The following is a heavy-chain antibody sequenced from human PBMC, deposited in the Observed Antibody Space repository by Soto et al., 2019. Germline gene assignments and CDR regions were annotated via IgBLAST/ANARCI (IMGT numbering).Heavy chain of an antibody. D-gene: IGHD2-2*01. CDR2: IIPIFRTA. V-gene: IGHV1-69*12. CDR3: GRRDWIRTSCNYYGIDA. Sequence: QVQLVQSGAEVKKPGSSVKVSCKASGGTFSTYTVSWVRQAPGQGLEWMGGIIPIFRTANYAQKFQGRVTFTADESTRTASRELSSLRAEETAVYYCGRRDWIRTSCNYYGIDAWGQGTTVTVSS. J-gene: IGHJ6*02. CDR1: GGTFSTYT.